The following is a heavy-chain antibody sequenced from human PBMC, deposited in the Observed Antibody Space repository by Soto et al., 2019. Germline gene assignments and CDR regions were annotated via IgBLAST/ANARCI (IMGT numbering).Heavy chain of an antibody. CDR1: AFNLTTYW. V-gene: IGHV3-74*01. CDR3: AKDKVLELRGSENWFDP. Sequence: PGGPLRLSCPASAFNLTTYWTHWVRQAPGKGLVWVSCMNGDETYATYADSVKGRFTISRDNSKNTLYLQMNSLRAEDTAVYYCAKDKVLELRGSENWFDPWGQGNLVTVSS. CDR2: MNGDETYA. J-gene: IGHJ5*02. D-gene: IGHD1-7*01.